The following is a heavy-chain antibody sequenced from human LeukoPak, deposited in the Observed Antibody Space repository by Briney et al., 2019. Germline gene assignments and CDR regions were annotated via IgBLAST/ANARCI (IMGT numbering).Heavy chain of an antibody. J-gene: IGHJ4*02. Sequence: GASVKVSCKASGYTFTSYGISWVRQAPGQGLEWMGWISAYNGNTNYARKLQGRVAMTTDTSTSTAYMELRSLRSDDTAVYYCAKDRCSGGSCYYFDYWGQGTLVTVSS. CDR2: ISAYNGNT. CDR3: AKDRCSGGSCYYFDY. V-gene: IGHV1-18*01. D-gene: IGHD2-15*01. CDR1: GYTFTSYG.